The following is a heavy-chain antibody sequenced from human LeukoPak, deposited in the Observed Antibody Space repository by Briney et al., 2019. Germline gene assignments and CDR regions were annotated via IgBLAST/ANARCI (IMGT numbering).Heavy chain of an antibody. CDR2: ISSSSSYI. Sequence: GGSLRLSCAASGFTFSSYSMNWVRQAPGKGLECVSSISSSSSYIYYADSVKGRFTISRDNAKNSLYLQMNSLRAEDTAVYYCAACSGGSCYVLSHYWGQGTLVTVSS. CDR3: AACSGGSCYVLSHY. D-gene: IGHD2-15*01. V-gene: IGHV3-21*01. J-gene: IGHJ4*02. CDR1: GFTFSSYS.